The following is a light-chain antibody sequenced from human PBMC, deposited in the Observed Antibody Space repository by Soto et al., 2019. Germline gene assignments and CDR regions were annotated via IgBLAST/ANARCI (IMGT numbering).Light chain of an antibody. J-gene: IGKJ2*02. Sequence: DIQMTQSPSTLSASVGDRVIITCRASQSISSWLAWYPQKPGKAPHLLIYKASSLESGLPPRFSGSGSGTEVTLTLSSLQPDDFATYYCQQYNSAPCTFGQGTTLEIK. V-gene: IGKV1-5*03. CDR2: KAS. CDR3: QQYNSAPCT. CDR1: QSISSW.